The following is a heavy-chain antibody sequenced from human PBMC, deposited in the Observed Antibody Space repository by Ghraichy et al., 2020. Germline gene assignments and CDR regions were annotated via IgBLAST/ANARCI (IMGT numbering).Heavy chain of an antibody. J-gene: IGHJ5*02. V-gene: IGHV1-3*01. Sequence: ASVKVSCKASGYTFTSYAMHWVRQAPGQRLELMGWINAGNGNTKYSQKFQGRVTITRDTSASTAYMELSSLRSEDTAVYYCARDAVIVVVPAAIWVGNWFDPWGQGTLVTVSS. D-gene: IGHD2-2*01. CDR1: GYTFTSYA. CDR3: ARDAVIVVVPAAIWVGNWFDP. CDR2: INAGNGNT.